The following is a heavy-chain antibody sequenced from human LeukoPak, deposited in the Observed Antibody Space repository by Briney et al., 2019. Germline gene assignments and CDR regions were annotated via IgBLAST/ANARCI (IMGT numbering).Heavy chain of an antibody. CDR3: ARSCGGDCYQMDYYYYMDV. CDR1: GFTFSSYS. J-gene: IGHJ6*03. D-gene: IGHD2-21*02. CDR2: ISSSSSTI. Sequence: GVSLRLSCAASGFTFSSYSMNWVRQAPGKGLECVSYISSSSSTIYYADSVKGRFTISRDNAKNSLYLQMNSLRAEDTAVYYCARSCGGDCYQMDYYYYMDVWGKGTTVTVSS. V-gene: IGHV3-48*01.